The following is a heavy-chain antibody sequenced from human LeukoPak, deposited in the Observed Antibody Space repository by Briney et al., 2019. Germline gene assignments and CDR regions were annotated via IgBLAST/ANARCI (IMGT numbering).Heavy chain of an antibody. D-gene: IGHD3-22*01. CDR1: GGSIGNYY. V-gene: IGHV4-59*01. CDR3: ARDTYYESSGYYEDYFGS. J-gene: IGHJ4*02. Sequence: SETLSLTCTVSGGSIGNYYWSWIRQPPGKGLEWIGYIHHSGSTNSNPSLKSRVTISVDTSKNQFSLRLSSVTAADTAVYYCARDTYYESSGYYEDYFGSWGQGTLVTVSS. CDR2: IHHSGST.